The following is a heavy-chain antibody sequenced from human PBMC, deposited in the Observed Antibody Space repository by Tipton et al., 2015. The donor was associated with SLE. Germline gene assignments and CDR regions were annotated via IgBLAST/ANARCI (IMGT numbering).Heavy chain of an antibody. Sequence: SLRLSCAASGFTFSSYAMSWVRQAPGKGLEWVSAITGSGGSTYYVDSVKGRFTVSRDNSKNTLYLQMNSLRAEDTAVYYCARNKLVHAFDIWGQGTMVTVSS. CDR1: GFTFSSYA. J-gene: IGHJ3*02. D-gene: IGHD6-13*01. CDR3: ARNKLVHAFDI. CDR2: ITGSGGST. V-gene: IGHV3-23*01.